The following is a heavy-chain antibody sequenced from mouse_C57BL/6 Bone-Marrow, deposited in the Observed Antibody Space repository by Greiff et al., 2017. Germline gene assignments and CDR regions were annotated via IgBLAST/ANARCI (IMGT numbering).Heavy chain of an antibody. CDR3: TETGSVFDN. Sequence: QVQLQQPGAELVKPGASVKLSCKASGYTFTSYSMHWVKQRPGQGLEWIGMIHPNSGSTNYNEKFKSKATLTVDKSSSTAYMQLSSLTSEDSACYGCTETGSVFDNWGQGTTLTVST. CDR1: GYTFTSYS. V-gene: IGHV1-64*01. J-gene: IGHJ2*01. D-gene: IGHD4-1*01. CDR2: IHPNSGST.